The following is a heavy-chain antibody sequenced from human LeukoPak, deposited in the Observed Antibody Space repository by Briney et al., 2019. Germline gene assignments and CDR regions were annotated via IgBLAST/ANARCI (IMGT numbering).Heavy chain of an antibody. Sequence: SETLSLTCTVSGGSISSSSYYWGWIRQPPGKGLEWIGSIYYSGSTYYNPSLKSRVTISVDTSKNQFSLKLSSVTAADTAVYYCARRKKTTVKSGDAFDIWGQGTMVTVSS. J-gene: IGHJ3*02. V-gene: IGHV4-39*01. D-gene: IGHD4-17*01. CDR2: IYYSGST. CDR3: ARRKKTTVKSGDAFDI. CDR1: GGSISSSSYY.